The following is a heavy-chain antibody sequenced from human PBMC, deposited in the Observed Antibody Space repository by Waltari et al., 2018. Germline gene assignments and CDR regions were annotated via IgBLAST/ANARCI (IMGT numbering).Heavy chain of an antibody. J-gene: IGHJ4*02. D-gene: IGHD3-22*01. CDR2: INHSGST. CDR3: ARGPQDSSGYYCLIDY. Sequence: QVQLQQWGAGLLKPSETLSLTCAVYGGSFSGYSWSWIRQPPGKGLEWIGEINHSGSTNYNPSLKSRVTISVDTSKNQFSLKLSSVTAADTAVYYCARGPQDSSGYYCLIDYWGQGTLVTVSS. CDR1: GGSFSGYS. V-gene: IGHV4-34*01.